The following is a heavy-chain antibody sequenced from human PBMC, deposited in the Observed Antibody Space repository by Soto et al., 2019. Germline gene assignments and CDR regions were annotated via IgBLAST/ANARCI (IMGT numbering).Heavy chain of an antibody. J-gene: IGHJ4*02. CDR3: AKGSVGVDY. CDR1: GVTFTSYA. Sequence: EVQLLESGGGLVQPGGSLRLSCAASGVTFTSYAMTWVRQVPGEGLQWVSSISKSGDSTYYADSVKGRFTTSRDNSKNTLYLQLNSLRAEDTAIYYCAKGSVGVDYWGQGTLVTVSS. D-gene: IGHD2-15*01. V-gene: IGHV3-23*01. CDR2: ISKSGDST.